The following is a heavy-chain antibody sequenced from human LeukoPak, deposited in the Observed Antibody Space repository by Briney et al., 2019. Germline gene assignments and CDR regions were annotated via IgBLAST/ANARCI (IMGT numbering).Heavy chain of an antibody. Sequence: GESLKISCKVSGYTFTSYWIGWVRQMPGKGLEWMGIIYPGDSDTKYSPSFQGQVTISADKSISTAYLQWSSLKASDTAMYYCARLRYSNSWYAPFDYWGQGTLVTVSS. CDR2: IYPGDSDT. V-gene: IGHV5-51*01. D-gene: IGHD6-13*01. CDR1: GYTFTSYW. J-gene: IGHJ4*02. CDR3: ARLRYSNSWYAPFDY.